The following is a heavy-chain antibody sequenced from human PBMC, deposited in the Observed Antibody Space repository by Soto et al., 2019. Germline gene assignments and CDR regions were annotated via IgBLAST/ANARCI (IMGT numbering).Heavy chain of an antibody. J-gene: IGHJ4*02. CDR2: IYYGGTT. Sequence: SETLSLTCTVSGGSIRGYYWTWIRQRPGKGLEWIAYIYYGGTTDSNPSLKSRVTMSVDTSKNQVSLNLSSVTAADTAVYFCARVWLSTGDYVDYFDYWGQGTPVTVSS. CDR3: ARVWLSTGDYVDYFDY. CDR1: GGSIRGYY. V-gene: IGHV4-59*01. D-gene: IGHD3-22*01.